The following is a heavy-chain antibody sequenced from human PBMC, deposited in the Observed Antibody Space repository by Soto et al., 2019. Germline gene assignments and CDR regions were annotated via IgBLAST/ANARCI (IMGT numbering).Heavy chain of an antibody. Sequence: QVQLVESGGGVVQPGRSLRLSCAASGFTFSSYGMHWVRQAPGKGLEWVAVISYDGSNKYYADSVKGRFTISRDNSKNTLYLHMNSLRAEDTAVYYCAKGLWFGELLWALGYWGQGTLVTVSS. D-gene: IGHD3-10*01. V-gene: IGHV3-30*18. CDR3: AKGLWFGELLWALGY. J-gene: IGHJ4*02. CDR2: ISYDGSNK. CDR1: GFTFSSYG.